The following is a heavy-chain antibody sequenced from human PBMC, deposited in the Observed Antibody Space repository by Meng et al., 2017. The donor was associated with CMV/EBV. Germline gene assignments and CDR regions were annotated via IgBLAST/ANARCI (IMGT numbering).Heavy chain of an antibody. CDR1: GGSFSSSSYY. J-gene: IGHJ5*02. V-gene: IGHV4-39*07. D-gene: IGHD3-3*01. CDR2: IYYSGST. CDR3: ARGHRGIFGGVIGGDGFDP. Sequence: SETLSLTCTVSGGSFSSSSYYWGWIRQPPGKGLEWLGSIYYSGSTYYNPSLKSRVTISVDTSKNQYSLKLSSVTAAETAVYDCARGHRGIFGGVIGGDGFDPWGQGTLVTVSS.